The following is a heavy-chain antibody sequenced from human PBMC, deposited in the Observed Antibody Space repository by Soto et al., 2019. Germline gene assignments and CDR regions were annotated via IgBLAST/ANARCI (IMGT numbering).Heavy chain of an antibody. D-gene: IGHD3-16*02. V-gene: IGHV4-30-2*01. CDR2: MCHSGST. J-gene: IGHJ4*02. CDR3: AREMVGDTIGGVIALDY. Sequence: PSETLSLTCAVSGGSISSGGYSWSWIRQPPGKGLEWIGYMCHSGSTYYNPSLKSRVTISIDRSKNQFSLKLNSVTAADTAVYYCAREMVGDTIGGVIALDYWGQGTPVTVSS. CDR1: GGSISSGGYS.